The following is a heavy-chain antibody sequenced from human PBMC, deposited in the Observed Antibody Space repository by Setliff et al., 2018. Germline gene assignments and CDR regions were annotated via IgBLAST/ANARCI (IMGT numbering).Heavy chain of an antibody. CDR2: IKQDGSEK. CDR1: GYSIRSDY. V-gene: IGHV3-7*01. CDR3: ARDHNYAYDY. Sequence: ETLSLTCTVSGYSIRSDYYWGWIRQPPGKGLEGVANIKQDGSEKYYVDSVKGRFTISRDNAKNSLYLQMNSLRAEDTAVYYCARDHNYAYDYWGQGTLVTVSS. J-gene: IGHJ4*02. D-gene: IGHD1-1*01.